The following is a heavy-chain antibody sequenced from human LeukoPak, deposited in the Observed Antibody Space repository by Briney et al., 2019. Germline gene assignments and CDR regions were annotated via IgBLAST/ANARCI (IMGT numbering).Heavy chain of an antibody. CDR2: ISAYNGNT. Sequence: ASVQVSCKASGYTFTSYGISWVRQAPGQGLEWMGWISAYNGNTNYAQKLQGRVTMTTDTSTSTAYMELRSLRSDDTAVYYCARAPLIVVVPAAKMDVWGKGTTVTVSS. V-gene: IGHV1-18*01. J-gene: IGHJ6*04. CDR3: ARAPLIVVVPAAKMDV. CDR1: GYTFTSYG. D-gene: IGHD2-2*01.